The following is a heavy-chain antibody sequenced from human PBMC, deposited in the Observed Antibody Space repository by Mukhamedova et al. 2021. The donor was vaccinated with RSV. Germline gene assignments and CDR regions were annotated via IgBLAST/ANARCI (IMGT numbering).Heavy chain of an antibody. Sequence: NPSLKSRVTISVDTSKNQFSLKLSSVTAADTAVYYCARSITTFGVATIFDYWGQGTLVTVSS. CDR3: ARSITTFGVATIFDY. V-gene: IGHV4-30-2*05. J-gene: IGHJ4*02. D-gene: IGHD3-3*01.